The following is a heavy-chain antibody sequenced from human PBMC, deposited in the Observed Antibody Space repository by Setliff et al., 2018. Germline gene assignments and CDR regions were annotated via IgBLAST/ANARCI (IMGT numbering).Heavy chain of an antibody. Sequence: SETLSLTCTVSGGSISSGGYYWSWIRQHPGKGLEWIGYIYYSGRTYYNPSLKSRVTISLDTSRKQFSLKLTSVTAADTAAYYCVRDAGDGYGVDAYAGGGFDIWGQGTMVTVSS. J-gene: IGHJ3*02. CDR3: VRDAGDGYGVDAYAGGGFDI. D-gene: IGHD4-17*01. CDR2: IYYSGRT. CDR1: GGSISSGGYY. V-gene: IGHV4-31*03.